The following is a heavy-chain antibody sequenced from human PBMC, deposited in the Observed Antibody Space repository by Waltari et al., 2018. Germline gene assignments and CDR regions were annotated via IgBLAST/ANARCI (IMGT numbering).Heavy chain of an antibody. J-gene: IGHJ4*02. V-gene: IGHV4-59*11. CDR1: GGPISSHY. D-gene: IGHD2-2*01. Sequence: QVQLQESGPGLVKPSATLSLTCPVSGGPISSHYWSWIRQPPGKGLEWIGYIYYSGSTNYNPTLKSRVTISVDTSKNQFSLKLSSVTAADTAVYYCASSTGSLLVDYWGQGTLVTVSS. CDR3: ASSTGSLLVDY. CDR2: IYYSGST.